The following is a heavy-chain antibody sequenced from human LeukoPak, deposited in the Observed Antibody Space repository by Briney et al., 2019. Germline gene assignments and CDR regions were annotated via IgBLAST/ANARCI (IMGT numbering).Heavy chain of an antibody. CDR1: GGSFSGYY. Sequence: SETLSLTCAVYGGSFSGYYWTWIRQPPGKGLEWIGEINHNEGTRYNPSLKSRVTISVDTSKNQFSLKLSSVTAADTAVHYCARTPNPIHYYGSGSSQYYYYMDVWGKGTTVTVSS. CDR3: ARTPNPIHYYGSGSSQYYYYMDV. D-gene: IGHD3-10*01. J-gene: IGHJ6*03. V-gene: IGHV4-34*01. CDR2: INHNEGT.